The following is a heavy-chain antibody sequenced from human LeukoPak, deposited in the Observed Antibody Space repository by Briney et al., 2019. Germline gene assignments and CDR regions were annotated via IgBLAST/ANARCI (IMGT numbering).Heavy chain of an antibody. CDR3: AREGGEAVAGSFDY. CDR1: GFTFSSYA. J-gene: IGHJ4*02. D-gene: IGHD6-19*01. CDR2: ISYDGSNK. Sequence: GGSLRLSCAASGFTFSSYAMHWVRQAPGKGLEWVAVISYDGSNKYYANSVKGRFTISRDNSKSTLYLQMNSLRAEDAAVYYCAREGGEAVAGSFDYWGQGTLVTVSS. V-gene: IGHV3-30-3*01.